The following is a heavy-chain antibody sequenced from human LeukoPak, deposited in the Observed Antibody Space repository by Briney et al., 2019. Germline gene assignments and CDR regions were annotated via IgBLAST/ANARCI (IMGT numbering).Heavy chain of an antibody. CDR1: GFTFSSYS. CDR3: ARRVASANDAFDI. V-gene: IGHV3-21*01. D-gene: IGHD6-13*01. CDR2: VSSGSTYI. J-gene: IGHJ3*02. Sequence: GGSLRLSCAASGFTFSSYSMNWVRQAPGKGLEWVSSVSSGSTYIYYGDSLKGRFTISRDNAKNSLYLQMNSLRAEDTAVYYCARRVASANDAFDIWGQGTMVTVSS.